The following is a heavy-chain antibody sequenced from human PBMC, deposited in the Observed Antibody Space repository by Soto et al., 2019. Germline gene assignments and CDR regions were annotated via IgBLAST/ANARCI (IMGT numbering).Heavy chain of an antibody. CDR3: ARGGITGTTEFYYYYSMDV. D-gene: IGHD1-7*01. V-gene: IGHV1-69*13. CDR1: GGTFSSYA. Sequence: SVKVSCKASGGTFSSYAISWVRQAPGQGLEWMGGIIPIFGTANYAQKFQGRVTITADESTSTAYMELSSLRSEDTAVYYCARGGITGTTEFYYYYSMDVWGQGTTVTVSS. J-gene: IGHJ6*02. CDR2: IIPIFGTA.